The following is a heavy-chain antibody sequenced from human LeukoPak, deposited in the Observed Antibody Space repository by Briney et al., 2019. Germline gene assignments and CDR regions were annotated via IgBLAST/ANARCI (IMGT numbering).Heavy chain of an antibody. V-gene: IGHV3-33*01. CDR3: ARDQGSPPTAIPLRGYFDY. CDR2: IWYDGSNA. CDR1: GFTFSSNG. J-gene: IGHJ4*02. D-gene: IGHD2-2*02. Sequence: GGSLRLSCAASGFTFSSNGMHWVRQAPGKGLEWVAIIWYDGSNAYYADSVRGRFTISRDNSENMVYLQMNSLRAEDTAVYYCARDQGSPPTAIPLRGYFDYWGQGALVTVSS.